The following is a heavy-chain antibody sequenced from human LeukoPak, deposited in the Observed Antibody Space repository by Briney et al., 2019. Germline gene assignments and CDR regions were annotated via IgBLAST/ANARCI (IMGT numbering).Heavy chain of an antibody. CDR3: ARSYCSGSSCYYFDH. J-gene: IGHJ4*02. D-gene: IGHD2-15*01. CDR1: GYTFTSYD. V-gene: IGHV1-18*01. Sequence: ASVKVSCKASGYTFTSYDINWVRQATGQGLEWMGWISVYNGNTNYVQKFQGRVTMTTDTSTSTAYMELRSLRSDDTAMYYCARSYCSGSSCYYFDHWGQGTPVTVSS. CDR2: ISVYNGNT.